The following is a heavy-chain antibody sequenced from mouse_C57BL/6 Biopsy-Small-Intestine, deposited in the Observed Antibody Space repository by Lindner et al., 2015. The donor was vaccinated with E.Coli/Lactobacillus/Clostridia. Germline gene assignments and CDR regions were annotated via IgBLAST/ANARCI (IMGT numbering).Heavy chain of an antibody. Sequence: QLQESGARACEARASVRLSCTASGFNIKDYFMHWVKQRPEQDLEWIGRIDPEDGETKYAPKFQGKATIKTDTSSNTAYLQLSSLTFEDTAVYYCARGDDYLFTYWGQGTLVTVSA. CDR3: ARGDDYLFTY. CDR2: IDPEDGET. V-gene: IGHV14-2*01. J-gene: IGHJ3*01. CDR1: GFNIKDYF. D-gene: IGHD2-4*01.